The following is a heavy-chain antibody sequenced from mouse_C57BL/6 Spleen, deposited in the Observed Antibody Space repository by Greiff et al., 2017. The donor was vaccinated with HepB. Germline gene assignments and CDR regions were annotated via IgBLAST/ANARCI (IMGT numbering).Heavy chain of an antibody. CDR3: ARGSYRYFDV. J-gene: IGHJ1*03. CDR2: IRNKANGYTT. V-gene: IGHV7-3*01. Sequence: EVKLMESGGGLVQPGGSLSLSCAASGFTFTDYYMSWVRQPPGQALEWLGFIRNKANGYTTEYSASVKGRFTISRDNSQSILYLQMNALRAEDSATYYCARGSYRYFDVWGTGTTVTVSS. D-gene: IGHD1-1*01. CDR1: GFTFTDYY.